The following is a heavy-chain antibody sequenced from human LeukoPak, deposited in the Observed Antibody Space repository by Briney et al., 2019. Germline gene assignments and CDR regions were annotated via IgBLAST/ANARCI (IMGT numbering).Heavy chain of an antibody. J-gene: IGHJ3*02. CDR1: GFTFSSYS. V-gene: IGHV3-48*01. CDR2: ISSSSSTI. D-gene: IGHD3-3*01. Sequence: QAGGSLRLSCAASGFTFSSYSMNWVRQAPGKGLEGVSYISSSSSTIYYADSVKGRFTISRDNAKNSLYLQMNSLRAEDTAVYYCARWPFVLRFLEWSDDIWGQGTMVTVSS. CDR3: ARWPFVLRFLEWSDDI.